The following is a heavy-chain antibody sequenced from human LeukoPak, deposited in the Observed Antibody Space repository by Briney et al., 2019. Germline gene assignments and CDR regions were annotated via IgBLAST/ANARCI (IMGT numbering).Heavy chain of an antibody. D-gene: IGHD6-19*01. Sequence: GGSLRLSCAASGFTFSKYWMLWVCQAPGKGLESVSRINTDGTVTTYADPVKGRFTVSRDNADDTMFLQMNSVRDEDTAVYYCATKQWLAPPPDSWGQGTPVTVSS. CDR3: ATKQWLAPPPDS. V-gene: IGHV3-74*01. CDR2: INTDGTVT. CDR1: GFTFSKYW. J-gene: IGHJ4*02.